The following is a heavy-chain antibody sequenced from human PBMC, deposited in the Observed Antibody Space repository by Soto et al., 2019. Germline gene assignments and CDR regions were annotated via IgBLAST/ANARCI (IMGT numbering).Heavy chain of an antibody. CDR3: ASLGFTYYYGPGSYYPYFDY. V-gene: IGHV4-4*02. D-gene: IGHD3-10*01. J-gene: IGHJ4*02. CDR2: IYHSGST. CDR1: GGSISSSNW. Sequence: PSETLSLTCAVSGGSISSSNWWSWVRQPPGKGLEWIGEIYHSGSTNYNPSLKSRVTISVDKSKNQFSLKLSSVTAADTAVYYCASLGFTYYYGPGSYYPYFDYWGQGTLVTVYS.